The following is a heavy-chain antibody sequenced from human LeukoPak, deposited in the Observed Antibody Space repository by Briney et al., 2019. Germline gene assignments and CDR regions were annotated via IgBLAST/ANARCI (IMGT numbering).Heavy chain of an antibody. V-gene: IGHV4-34*01. Sequence: SETLSHTCAVYGKSFSGYFWNWIRQPPGKGLEWIGEINHSGSTSNHNPSLKSRVTMSVDTSKNQFSLKLSSVTAADTAVYYCARKSGYARDYWGQGNLVTVSS. J-gene: IGHJ4*02. D-gene: IGHD5-12*01. CDR2: INHSGSTS. CDR3: ARKSGYARDY. CDR1: GKSFSGYF.